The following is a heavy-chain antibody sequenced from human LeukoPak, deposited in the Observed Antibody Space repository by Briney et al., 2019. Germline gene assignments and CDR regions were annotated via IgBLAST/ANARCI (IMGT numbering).Heavy chain of an antibody. CDR1: GGAFSGYY. V-gene: IGHV4-34*01. CDR3: ARFRRGKAGFDY. Sequence: SETLSLTCAVYGGAFSGYYWSWIRQPPGKGLEWIGDINQSGSTNYNPSRKSRVTISVDTSKTQFSLKLSSVTAADTAVYYCARFRRGKAGFDYWGQGTLVTVSS. D-gene: IGHD3-16*01. J-gene: IGHJ4*02. CDR2: INQSGST.